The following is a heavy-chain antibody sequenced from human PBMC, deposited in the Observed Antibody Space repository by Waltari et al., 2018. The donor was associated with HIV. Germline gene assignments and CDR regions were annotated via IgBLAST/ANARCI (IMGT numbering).Heavy chain of an antibody. CDR1: GFSVSSYW. CDR2: INIDGSRI. J-gene: IGHJ4*02. CDR3: SRDTFGEYDY. V-gene: IGHV3-74*01. D-gene: IGHD3-10*01. Sequence: EVQLVQSGGGLIKPGGSLRLSCAASGFSVSSYWLHWVRQTPGTGLVWVSRINIDGSRIDYADSVRGRFTITRDSAKNTLSLQMNSLTEEDTAVYYCSRDTFGEYDYWGQGTLVTVSS.